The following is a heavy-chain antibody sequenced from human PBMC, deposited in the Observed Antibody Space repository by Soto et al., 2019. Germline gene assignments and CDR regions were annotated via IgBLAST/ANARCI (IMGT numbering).Heavy chain of an antibody. CDR3: ATWHEREHAFDV. CDR2: LYDVDGS. V-gene: IGHV3-53*01. J-gene: IGHJ3*01. D-gene: IGHD1-1*01. CDR1: GLTISGKKD. Sequence: DVQLVESGGGLIQPGASLRLSCAAFGLTISGKKDVAWVRQAPGKGLEWVSALYDVDGSFYADSVTGRFTTSSDSSKTTVYLQMNDLRPDDTAVYYCATWHEREHAFDVWGQGTTVTISS.